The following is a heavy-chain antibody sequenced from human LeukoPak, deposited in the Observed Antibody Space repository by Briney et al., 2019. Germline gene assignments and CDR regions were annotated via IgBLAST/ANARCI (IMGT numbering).Heavy chain of an antibody. D-gene: IGHD2-21*02. CDR1: GFTLCNYN. CDR3: AKDFVVVPGNVNYFDS. CDR2: ISSSRGII. Sequence: GGSLRLSCAASGFTLCNYNMNCVRDAPGGGLEWVSYISSSRGIIDYAHSVKGRFTIARHNAKKSLYLQMNSMRAEDTAVYYCAKDFVVVPGNVNYFDSWGQGTLVTVSS. J-gene: IGHJ4*02. V-gene: IGHV3-48*01.